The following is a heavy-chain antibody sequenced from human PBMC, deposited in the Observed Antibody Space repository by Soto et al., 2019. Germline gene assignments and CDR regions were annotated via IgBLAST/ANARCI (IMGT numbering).Heavy chain of an antibody. CDR3: AKSLGRCGEGICLLRLFDS. Sequence: QIQLVQSGAEVKKPGASVKVSCQTSGYTFTSYGTNWVRQAPGQGLEWMGWITAYSGETHISKKYQGRVTLTTDISTTTACLEMRSRTSDGTPVDYCAKSLGRCGEGICLLRLFDSCVQGTLVTVSS. J-gene: IGHJ4*01. CDR1: GYTFTSYG. CDR2: ITAYSGET. V-gene: IGHV1-18*01. D-gene: IGHD2-21*01.